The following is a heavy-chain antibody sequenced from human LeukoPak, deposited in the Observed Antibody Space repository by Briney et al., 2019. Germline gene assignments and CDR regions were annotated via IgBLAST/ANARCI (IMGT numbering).Heavy chain of an antibody. V-gene: IGHV1-8*03. CDR2: MNPNSGNT. Sequence: GASVKVSCKASGYTFTSYDINWVRQAPGQGLEWMGWMNPNSGNTGYAQKFQGRVTITGNTSIGTAYMELSSLRSEATAVYYCARDYCSSTSCYKRTFNYWGQGTLVTVSS. D-gene: IGHD2-2*02. J-gene: IGHJ4*02. CDR1: GYTFTSYD. CDR3: ARDYCSSTSCYKRTFNY.